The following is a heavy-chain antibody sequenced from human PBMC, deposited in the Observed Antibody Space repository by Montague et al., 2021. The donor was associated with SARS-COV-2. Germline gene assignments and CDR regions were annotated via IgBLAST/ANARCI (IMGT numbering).Heavy chain of an antibody. CDR2: ISHGGAT. J-gene: IGHJ3*01. CDR3: ARAPTFYDVLTGNDSDLDV. CDR1: GGPLSGYF. D-gene: IGHD3-9*01. V-gene: IGHV4-34*01. Sequence: SETLSLTCGVSGGPLSGYFWSWIRQTPGKGLEWIGEISHGGATKYNPTLKSRATLSVYTSRNQFSLKLNSVTAADTGVYYCARAPTFYDVLTGNDSDLDVWGQGTMVTVSS.